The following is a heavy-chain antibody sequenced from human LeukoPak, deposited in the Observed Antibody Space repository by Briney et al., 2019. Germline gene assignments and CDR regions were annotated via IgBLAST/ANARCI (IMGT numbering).Heavy chain of an antibody. V-gene: IGHV3-23*01. Sequence: GGSLRLSCAASGFTFSSYAMSWVRQAPGKGLGWVSAISGSGGSTYYADSVKGRFTISRDNSKNTLYLQMNSLRAEDTAVYYCAKDLGYDILTGPGLWGQGTLVTVSS. CDR2: ISGSGGST. CDR1: GFTFSSYA. CDR3: AKDLGYDILTGPGL. J-gene: IGHJ4*02. D-gene: IGHD3-9*01.